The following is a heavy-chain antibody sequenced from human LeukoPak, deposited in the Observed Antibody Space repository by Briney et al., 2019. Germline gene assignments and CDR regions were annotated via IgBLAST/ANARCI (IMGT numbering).Heavy chain of an antibody. D-gene: IGHD1-26*01. CDR3: ARDGSLAPADVGASGDFDY. Sequence: QPGGSLRLSCAASGFTFSSYGMHWVRQAPGKGLEWVAVISYDGSNKYYADSVKGRFTISRDNAKNSLYLQMNSLRAEDTAVYYCARDGSLAPADVGASGDFDYWGQGTLVTVSS. CDR2: ISYDGSNK. V-gene: IGHV3-30*03. CDR1: GFTFSSYG. J-gene: IGHJ4*02.